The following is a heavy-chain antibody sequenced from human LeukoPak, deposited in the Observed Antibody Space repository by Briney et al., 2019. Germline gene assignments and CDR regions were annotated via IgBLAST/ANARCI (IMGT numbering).Heavy chain of an antibody. Sequence: GGSLRLSCAASGFTVSSNYMSWVRQAPGKGLEWVSVIYSGATTYYADSVKGRFTISRDNSKNTLYLQMNSLRAEDTAVYYCARSTGDRFDPWGQGTLSPSPQ. CDR3: ARSTGDRFDP. V-gene: IGHV3-66*01. CDR1: GFTVSSNY. D-gene: IGHD7-27*01. J-gene: IGHJ5*02. CDR2: IYSGATT.